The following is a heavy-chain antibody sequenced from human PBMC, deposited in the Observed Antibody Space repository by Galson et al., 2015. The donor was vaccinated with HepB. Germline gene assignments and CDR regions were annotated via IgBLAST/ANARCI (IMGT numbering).Heavy chain of an antibody. J-gene: IGHJ5*02. V-gene: IGHV1-18*01. CDR1: GYTFSSYS. D-gene: IGHD2-15*01. CDR3: ARGALVVVVGATQNNWFDP. Sequence: SVKVSCKSSGYTFSSYSITWVRQAPGQGLGWMGWISAYNSDTNYAQKFQGRVTMTTDTSTSTAYMELRSLRSDDTAVYFCARGALVVVVGATQNNWFDPWGQGTLVTVSS. CDR2: ISAYNSDT.